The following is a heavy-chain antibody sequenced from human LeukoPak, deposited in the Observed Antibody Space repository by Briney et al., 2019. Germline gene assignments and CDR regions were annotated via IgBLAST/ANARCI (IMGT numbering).Heavy chain of an antibody. J-gene: IGHJ4*02. Sequence: GGSLRLSCAASGFIFSSYAMHWVRQAPGKGLEWVAVISYDGSNKYYADSVKGRFTISRDNSKNTLYLQMNGLRAEDTAVYYCARDLSRGYCSGGSCYSGDYWGQGTLVTVSS. CDR1: GFIFSSYA. V-gene: IGHV3-30*04. D-gene: IGHD2-15*01. CDR2: ISYDGSNK. CDR3: ARDLSRGYCSGGSCYSGDY.